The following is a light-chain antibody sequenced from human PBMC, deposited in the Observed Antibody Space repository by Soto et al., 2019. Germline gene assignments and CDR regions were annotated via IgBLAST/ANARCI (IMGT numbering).Light chain of an antibody. CDR2: GAS. CDR3: QQYNNWTPIT. Sequence: ERTMTQSPDTLSVSPGERATLSFRAIQSVNSNYLAWYQQKPGQAPRLLIYGASTRATGVTARFSGSGSGTEFTLTISSLQSEDFAVYYCQQYNNWTPITFGQGTRLENK. V-gene: IGKV3-15*01. J-gene: IGKJ5*01. CDR1: QSVNSN.